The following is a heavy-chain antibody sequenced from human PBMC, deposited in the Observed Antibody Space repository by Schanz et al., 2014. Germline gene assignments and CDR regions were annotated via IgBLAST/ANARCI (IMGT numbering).Heavy chain of an antibody. D-gene: IGHD3-10*01. V-gene: IGHV3-74*01. Sequence: VQLVESGGGLVQPGGSLRLSCAASGFTFSDSWMHWVRQAPGKGLVWVSRTSNDGSFTTFADSVKGRFTISRDNAKNTLYLQMNSLRVEDTAVYYCARSEMDRGVIWGYWGQGTLVTVSS. CDR1: GFTFSDSW. CDR3: ARSEMDRGVIWGY. J-gene: IGHJ4*02. CDR2: TSNDGSFT.